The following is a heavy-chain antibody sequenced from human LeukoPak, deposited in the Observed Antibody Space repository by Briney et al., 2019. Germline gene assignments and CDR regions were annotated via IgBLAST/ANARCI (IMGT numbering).Heavy chain of an antibody. CDR3: ARGPYMGGGSPPGAFDI. CDR1: GASISRDY. D-gene: IGHD3-16*01. Sequence: SETLSLTCTVSGASISRDYWTWIRQPPGKGLEWIGYFYNGGSTTYSPSLNSRVTISLETSQNQFSLKLSSVTAADTTVYYCARGPYMGGGSPPGAFDIWGQGTMVTVSS. J-gene: IGHJ3*02. CDR2: FYNGGST. V-gene: IGHV4-59*12.